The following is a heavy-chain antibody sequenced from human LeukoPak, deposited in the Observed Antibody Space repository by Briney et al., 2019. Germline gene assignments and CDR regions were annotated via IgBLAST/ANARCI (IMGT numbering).Heavy chain of an antibody. V-gene: IGHV1-8*01. CDR2: MNPNSGNT. J-gene: IGHJ4*02. CDR1: GYTFTSYD. CDR3: AADDDIVATI. Sequence: ASVKVSCKASGYTFTSYDINWVRQATGQGLEWMGWMNPNSGNTGYAQKFQERVTITRDMSTSTAYMELSSLRSEDTAVYYCAADDDIVATIWGQGTLVTVSS. D-gene: IGHD5-12*01.